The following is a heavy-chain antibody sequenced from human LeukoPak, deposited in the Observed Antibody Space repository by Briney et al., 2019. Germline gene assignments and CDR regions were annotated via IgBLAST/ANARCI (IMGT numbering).Heavy chain of an antibody. Sequence: SETLSLTCTVSGGSISSYYWSWIRQPAGKGLEWIGRIYLSGSTNYNPSLKSRVTMSVDTFKNQFSLKLSSVTAADTAVYYCARMDYYYESTGYYYYFDYWGQGTLVTVSS. V-gene: IGHV4-4*07. CDR2: IYLSGST. CDR1: GGSISSYY. CDR3: ARMDYYYESTGYYYYFDY. D-gene: IGHD3-22*01. J-gene: IGHJ4*02.